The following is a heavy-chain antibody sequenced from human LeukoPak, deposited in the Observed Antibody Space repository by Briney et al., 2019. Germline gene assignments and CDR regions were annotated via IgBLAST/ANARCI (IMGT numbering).Heavy chain of an antibody. Sequence: PSETPSLTCTVSGGSISSSSYYWGWIRQPPGKGLEWIGCIYYSGSTYYNPSLKSRVTISVDTSKNQFSLKLSSVTAADTAVYYCARGSTYSSSPFDYWGQGILVTVSS. D-gene: IGHD6-6*01. CDR1: GGSISSSSYY. CDR2: IYYSGST. J-gene: IGHJ4*02. V-gene: IGHV4-39*07. CDR3: ARGSTYSSSPFDY.